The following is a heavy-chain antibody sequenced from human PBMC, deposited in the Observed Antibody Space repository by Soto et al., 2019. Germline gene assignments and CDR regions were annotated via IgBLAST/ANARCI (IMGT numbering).Heavy chain of an antibody. J-gene: IGHJ4*02. CDR1: GGSISGYY. CDR3: ARRQHAGDSGYDYWWDSDEKPGNWSPGFDY. V-gene: IGHV4-59*01. Sequence: SETLSLTCTVSGGSISGYYRNWIRQPPGKGLEWIWYIHYSGSTNYNPSLKSRVTISVDTSNNQFSLKLSSVTAADTAVYYCARRQHAGDSGYDYWWDSDEKPGNWSPGFDYWGQGTLVTVSS. D-gene: IGHD5-12*01. CDR2: IHYSGST.